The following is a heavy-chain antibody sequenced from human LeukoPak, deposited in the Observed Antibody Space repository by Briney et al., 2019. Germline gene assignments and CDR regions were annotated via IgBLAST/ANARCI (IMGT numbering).Heavy chain of an antibody. Sequence: GGSLRLSCAASGFTFSSYAMHWVRQAPGKGLEWVAVISYDGSNKYYADSVKGRFTISRDNSKNTLYLQMNSLRAEDTAVYYCAKVGVSGYYYYYYYGMDVWGQGTTVTVSS. CDR2: ISYDGSNK. CDR3: AKVGVSGYYYYYYYGMDV. J-gene: IGHJ6*02. CDR1: GFTFSSYA. V-gene: IGHV3-30*18. D-gene: IGHD3-9*01.